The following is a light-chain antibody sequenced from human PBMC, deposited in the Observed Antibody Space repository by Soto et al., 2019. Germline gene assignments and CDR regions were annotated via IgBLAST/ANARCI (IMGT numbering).Light chain of an antibody. J-gene: IGLJ1*01. CDR2: EVS. V-gene: IGLV2-14*03. Sequence: ALTQPASVSGSPGQSFTISCTGTSSDVGAYDYVSWYQQHPDKAPKLMIYEVSNRPSGVSNRFSGSKSVNTATLTISGLQAEDEADYYCSSYTSSSTRVFGTGTKVTVL. CDR3: SSYTSSSTRV. CDR1: SSDVGAYDY.